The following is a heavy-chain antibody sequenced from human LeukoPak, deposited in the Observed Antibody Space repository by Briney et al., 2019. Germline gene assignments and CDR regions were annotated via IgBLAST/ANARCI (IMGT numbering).Heavy chain of an antibody. CDR2: ISYDGSNK. V-gene: IGHV3-30*03. CDR3: ARDKSNKGHDC. Sequence: SGGPLRLSCAASGFTFSSYGMHWVRQAPGKGLEWVAVISYDGSNKYYADSVKGRFTISRDNSKNSLYLQMNSLRAEDTAVYYCARDKSNKGHDCWGQGTLVTVSS. CDR1: GFTFSSYG. J-gene: IGHJ4*02.